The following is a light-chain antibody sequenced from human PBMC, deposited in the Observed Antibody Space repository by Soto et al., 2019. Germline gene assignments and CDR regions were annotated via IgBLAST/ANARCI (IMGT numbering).Light chain of an antibody. V-gene: IGKV3-15*01. Sequence: EIVMTQSPATMSVSPGERATLSCRASQSVSSNLAWYQQKPGQAPRLLIYGASTRATGIPARFSGSRSGTEFTLTISSLQSEDFAVYYCQQYNNWPITFGGWTKVEIK. J-gene: IGKJ4*01. CDR3: QQYNNWPIT. CDR1: QSVSSN. CDR2: GAS.